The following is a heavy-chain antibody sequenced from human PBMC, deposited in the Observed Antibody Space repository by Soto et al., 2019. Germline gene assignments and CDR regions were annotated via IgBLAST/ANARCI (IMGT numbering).Heavy chain of an antibody. CDR1: GGTFSSYA. D-gene: IGHD3-3*01. V-gene: IGHV1-69*06. CDR3: ARRNTYYDFWSGSYYFDY. CDR2: IIPIFGTA. J-gene: IGHJ4*02. Sequence: QVQLVQSGAEVKKPGSSVKVSCKASGGTFSSYAISWVRQAPGQGLEWMGGIIPIFGTANYAQKFQGRVTITADKSTSTAYMELSSLRSEDTAVYYCARRNTYYDFWSGSYYFDYWGQGTLVTGSS.